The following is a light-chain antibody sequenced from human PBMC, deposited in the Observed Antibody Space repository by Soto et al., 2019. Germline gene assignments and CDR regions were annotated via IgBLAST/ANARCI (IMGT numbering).Light chain of an antibody. V-gene: IGKV3-20*01. Sequence: EIVLTQSPGTLSLSPGERATLSCRASQSISSNYLAWYQQKPGQAPRLLIHGASSRASGTPDRFSGSGSGTDFTLTISRLEPEDFAVYYCQQYGSSPPITFGPGTKVAIK. CDR2: GAS. J-gene: IGKJ3*01. CDR3: QQYGSSPPIT. CDR1: QSISSNY.